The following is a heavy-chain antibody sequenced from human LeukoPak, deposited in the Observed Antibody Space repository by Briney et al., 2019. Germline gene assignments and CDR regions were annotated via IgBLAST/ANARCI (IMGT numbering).Heavy chain of an antibody. CDR1: GYTFSDYY. D-gene: IGHD3-16*01. V-gene: IGHV1-2*02. J-gene: IGHJ3*02. CDR2: INPNSGGT. Sequence: ASVKVSCKASGYTFSDYYMHWVRQAPGQGLEWMGWINPNSGGTNYAQKFQGRVTMTRDTSISTAYMELTRLRYDDTAVYYCARVRSEGVSLDDFDIWGRGTMVTVSS. CDR3: ARVRSEGVSLDDFDI.